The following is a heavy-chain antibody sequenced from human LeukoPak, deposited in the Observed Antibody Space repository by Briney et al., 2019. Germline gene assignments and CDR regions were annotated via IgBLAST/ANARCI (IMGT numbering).Heavy chain of an antibody. CDR1: GFTFSSYS. V-gene: IGHV3-48*01. CDR2: ISSSSSTI. J-gene: IGHJ4*02. CDR3: ARRRMFAGELREYFDY. Sequence: GGSLRLSCAASGFTFSSYSMNWVRQAPGKGLEWVSYISSSSSTIYYADSVKGRFTISRDNAKNSLYLQMNSLRAEDTAVYYCARRRMFAGELREYFDYWGQGTLVTVSS. D-gene: IGHD1-26*01.